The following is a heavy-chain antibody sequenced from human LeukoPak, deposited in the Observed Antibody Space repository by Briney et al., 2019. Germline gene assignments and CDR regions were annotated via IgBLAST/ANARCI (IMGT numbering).Heavy chain of an antibody. J-gene: IGHJ3*02. CDR3: ARDAQLRAYYYDGSGYPDAFDI. D-gene: IGHD3-22*01. Sequence: PGGSLRLSCAASGFTFSSYWMSWVRQAPGKGLEWVANIKQDGSEKYYVDSVKGRFTISRDNAKNSLYLQMNSLRAEDTAVYYCARDAQLRAYYYDGSGYPDAFDIWGQGTMVTVSS. V-gene: IGHV3-7*01. CDR2: IKQDGSEK. CDR1: GFTFSSYW.